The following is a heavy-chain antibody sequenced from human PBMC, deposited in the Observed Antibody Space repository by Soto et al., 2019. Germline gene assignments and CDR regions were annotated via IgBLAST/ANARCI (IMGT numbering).Heavy chain of an antibody. D-gene: IGHD6-6*01. CDR1: GFAFSNYA. J-gene: IGHJ4*02. CDR3: AKDRTVAARNFDY. CDR2: ISTSIDAT. Sequence: EVQLLESGGGLVQPGGSLRLSCAASGFAFSNYAMHWVRQAPGKGLEWVSSISTSIDATYYADSVKGRFTISRDDSKNTLYLQMNSLRAEDSAVDYCAKDRTVAARNFDYWGQGTQVTVSS. V-gene: IGHV3-23*01.